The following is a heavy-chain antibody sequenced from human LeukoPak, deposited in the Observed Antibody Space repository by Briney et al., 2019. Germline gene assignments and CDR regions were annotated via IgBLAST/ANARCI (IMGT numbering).Heavy chain of an antibody. CDR3: ARGRRHGGLSYNWFDP. CDR2: INHSGST. J-gene: IGHJ5*02. V-gene: IGHV4-34*01. Sequence: SETLSLTCAVYGGSFSGYYWSWIRQPPGKGLEWIGEINHSGSTNYNPSLKSRVTISVDTSKNQFSLKLSSVTAADTAVYYCARGRRHGGLSYNWFDPWGQGTLVTVSS. CDR1: GGSFSGYY. D-gene: IGHD4-23*01.